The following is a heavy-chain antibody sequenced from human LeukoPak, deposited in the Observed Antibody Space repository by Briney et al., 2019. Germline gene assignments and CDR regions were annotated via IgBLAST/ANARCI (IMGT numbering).Heavy chain of an antibody. D-gene: IGHD2-2*01. J-gene: IGHJ4*02. V-gene: IGHV3-21*04. CDR1: GFTFSTYT. CDR2: ISISSSYI. Sequence: GSLRLSCAASGFTFSTYTMNWVRQAPGKGLEWGSFISISSSYIYYADSVKGRFTISRDNSKNTLYLQMNSLRAEDTALYYCVKHSAPVLAAARFDYWGQGNLVTVSS. CDR3: VKHSAPVLAAARFDY.